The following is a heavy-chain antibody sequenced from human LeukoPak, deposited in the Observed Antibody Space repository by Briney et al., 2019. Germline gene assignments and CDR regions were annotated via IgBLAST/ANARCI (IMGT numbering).Heavy chain of an antibody. J-gene: IGHJ4*02. Sequence: SETLSLTCTVSGGSISSSSYWGWIRQPPGKGLEWIGSIFYSGSTYYNPSLKSRVTISVDTSKNQFSLKLSSVTAADTAVYYCARGLLWFGELSFDYWGQGTLVTVSS. CDR2: IFYSGST. D-gene: IGHD3-10*01. V-gene: IGHV4-39*07. CDR1: GGSISSSSY. CDR3: ARGLLWFGELSFDY.